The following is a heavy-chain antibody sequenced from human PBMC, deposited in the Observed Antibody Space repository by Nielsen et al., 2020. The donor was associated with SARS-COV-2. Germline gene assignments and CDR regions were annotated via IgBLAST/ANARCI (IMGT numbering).Heavy chain of an antibody. J-gene: IGHJ4*02. V-gene: IGHV3-9*01. CDR1: GFTFHDYA. Sequence: GASLTLSCAASGFTFHDYAMHWVRQAPGEGLEWVSGISWNSGSIGYADSVKGRFTISRDNAKNSLYLQMNSLRAEDTALYYCATSSGRYGGTDYWGQGTLVTVSS. D-gene: IGHD6-19*01. CDR3: ATSSGRYGGTDY. CDR2: ISWNSGSI.